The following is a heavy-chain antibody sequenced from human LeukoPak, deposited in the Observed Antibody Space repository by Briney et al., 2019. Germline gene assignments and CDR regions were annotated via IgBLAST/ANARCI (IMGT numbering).Heavy chain of an antibody. CDR2: IYYTGST. V-gene: IGHV4-59*08. CDR1: GGSITSYY. J-gene: IGHJ4*02. D-gene: IGHD3-22*01. CDR3: ASSYFYDGNRYFDY. Sequence: SETLSLTCNVSGGSITSYYWNWVRQSPGKGLEWIGYIYYTGSTNSNPSLKSRLTISLDTSKKQFSLKLSSVTAADTAIYYCASSYFYDGNRYFDYWGQGALVTVSS.